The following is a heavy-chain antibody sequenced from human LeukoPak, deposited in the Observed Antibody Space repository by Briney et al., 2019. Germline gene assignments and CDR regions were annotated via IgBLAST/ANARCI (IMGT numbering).Heavy chain of an antibody. CDR3: ARDLLDWSNYYYYGMDV. J-gene: IGHJ6*02. Sequence: PSETLSLTCTVSGGSISSYYWSWIRQPPGKGLEWIGYIYYSGSTNYNPSLKSRVTISVDTSKNQFSLKLNSVTAADTAVYYCARDLLDWSNYYYYGMDVWGQGTTVTVSS. V-gene: IGHV4-59*01. D-gene: IGHD3-9*01. CDR1: GGSISSYY. CDR2: IYYSGST.